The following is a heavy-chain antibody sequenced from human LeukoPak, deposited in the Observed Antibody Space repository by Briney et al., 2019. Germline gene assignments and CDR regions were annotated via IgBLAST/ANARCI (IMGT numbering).Heavy chain of an antibody. J-gene: IGHJ5*02. CDR1: GFIFSSYG. CDR3: ARPGRQYSSSPNWFDP. Sequence: PGGSLRLSCAASGFIFSSYGMHWVRQAPGKGLEWVAVISYDGSNKYYADSVKGRFTISRDNSKNTLYLQMNSLRAEDTAVYYCARPGRQYSSSPNWFDPWGQGTLVTVSS. D-gene: IGHD6-13*01. V-gene: IGHV3-30*03. CDR2: ISYDGSNK.